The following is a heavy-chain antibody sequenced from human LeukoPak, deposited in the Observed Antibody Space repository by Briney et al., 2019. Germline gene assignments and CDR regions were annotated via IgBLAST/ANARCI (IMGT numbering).Heavy chain of an antibody. CDR3: ARDSGGYNLRFYGMDV. CDR1: GGTFSSHA. V-gene: IGHV1-69*04. J-gene: IGHJ6*02. Sequence: SVKVSCKASGGTFSSHAISWVRQAPGQGLEWMGRIIPIFGIANYAQKFQGRVTITADKSTSTAYMELSSLRSEDTAVYYCARDSGGYNLRFYGMDVWGQGTTVTVSS. D-gene: IGHD5-24*01. CDR2: IIPIFGIA.